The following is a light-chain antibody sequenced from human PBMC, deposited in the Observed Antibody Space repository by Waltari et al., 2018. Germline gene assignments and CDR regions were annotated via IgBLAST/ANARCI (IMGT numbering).Light chain of an antibody. CDR3: QQYDISPLT. CDR1: QTVRTTY. V-gene: IGKV3-20*01. J-gene: IGKJ4*01. Sequence: EIVLTPSPGTLSLSPGESAPLSCRASQTVRTTYLAWYQQRPGQAPTLLIYGASSRATGVPDRFSGSGSGTDFSLTISSLEPEDFAVYYCQQYDISPLTFGGGTKVEIK. CDR2: GAS.